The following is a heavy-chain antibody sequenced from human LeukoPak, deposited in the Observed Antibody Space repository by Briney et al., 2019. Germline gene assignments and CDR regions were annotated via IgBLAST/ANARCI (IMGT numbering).Heavy chain of an antibody. Sequence: GESLKISCKGSGYSFNDYWIGWVRLVPRKGLEWMGIIYPDDSDTRYSPSFQGQVTISADKSINAAYLQWSSLKAWDSAMYYCARHGKYSYGYRYVDFWGKGTLVTVSS. CDR1: GYSFNDYW. V-gene: IGHV5-51*01. J-gene: IGHJ4*02. D-gene: IGHD5-18*01. CDR2: IYPDDSDT. CDR3: ARHGKYSYGYRYVDF.